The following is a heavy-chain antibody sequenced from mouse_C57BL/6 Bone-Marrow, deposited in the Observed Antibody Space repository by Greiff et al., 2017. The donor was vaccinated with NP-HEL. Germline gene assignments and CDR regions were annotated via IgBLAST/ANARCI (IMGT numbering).Heavy chain of an antibody. D-gene: IGHD1-1*01. CDR3: ARGDYGSSRFGYAMDY. Sequence: QVQLQQSGAELVKPGASVKISCKASGYAFSSYWMNWVKERPGKGLEWMEQIYPGDGDTKYNGKFKGKATLTADKSSSTAYMQVSSLTSEDSAVYFCARGDYGSSRFGYAMDYWGQGTSVTVSS. CDR1: GYAFSSYW. CDR2: IYPGDGDT. J-gene: IGHJ4*01. V-gene: IGHV1-80*01.